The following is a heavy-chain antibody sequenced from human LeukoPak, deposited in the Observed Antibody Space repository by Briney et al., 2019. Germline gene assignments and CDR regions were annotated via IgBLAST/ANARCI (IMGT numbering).Heavy chain of an antibody. V-gene: IGHV3-7*01. Sequence: GGSLRLSCAASGFTFSSYWMSWVRQAPGKGLEWVANIKQDGSEKYYVDSVKGRFTTSRDNAKNSLYLQMNSLRAEDTAVYYCAAQQWLVTNYDYWGQGTLVTVSS. J-gene: IGHJ4*02. CDR2: IKQDGSEK. CDR3: AAQQWLVTNYDY. D-gene: IGHD6-19*01. CDR1: GFTFSSYW.